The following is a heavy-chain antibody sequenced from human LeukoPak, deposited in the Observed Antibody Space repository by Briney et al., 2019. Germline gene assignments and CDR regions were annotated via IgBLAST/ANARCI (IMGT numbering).Heavy chain of an antibody. CDR3: ARDARVQKWFGEVIMTTTYYFDD. Sequence: SETLSLTCTVSGGSISSSKYYWGWIRQPPGKGLEWIGSIYYSGSAYYNPSLKSRVTISVDTSKNQFSLKLSSVTAADTAVYYCARDARVQKWFGEVIMTTTYYFDDWGQGTLVTVSS. V-gene: IGHV4-39*07. CDR2: IYYSGSA. D-gene: IGHD3-10*01. CDR1: GGSISSSKYY. J-gene: IGHJ4*02.